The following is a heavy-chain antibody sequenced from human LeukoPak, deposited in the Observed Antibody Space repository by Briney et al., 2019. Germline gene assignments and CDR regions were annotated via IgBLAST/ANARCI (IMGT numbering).Heavy chain of an antibody. Sequence: PSETLSLTCTVSGGPISSYYWSWIRQPPGKGLEWIGDFYSSGSTNYSPSLNNRITISRDTSKNQFSLKLSSVTAADTAMYYCARIVRGWIDYWGQGTLVTVSS. CDR3: ARIVRGWIDY. J-gene: IGHJ4*02. V-gene: IGHV4-59*01. CDR2: FYSSGST. D-gene: IGHD1-26*01. CDR1: GGPISSYY.